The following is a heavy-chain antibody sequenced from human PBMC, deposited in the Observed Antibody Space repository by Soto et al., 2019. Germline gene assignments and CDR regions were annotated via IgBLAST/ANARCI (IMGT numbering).Heavy chain of an antibody. D-gene: IGHD1-1*01. J-gene: IGHJ5*02. CDR3: AKDNRKWQQLAASLDQP. CDR1: GFTFRGYG. CDR2: ISGRGDTI. Sequence: GGSLRSSFAGSGFTFRGYGMNWVRQAPGKVLELLSYISGRGDTIQYAYSVNGRFTISRDNSHNTLFLQMNSLRAEDTALYYCAKDNRKWQQLAASLDQPWGQGTLVTVSS. V-gene: IGHV3-48*01.